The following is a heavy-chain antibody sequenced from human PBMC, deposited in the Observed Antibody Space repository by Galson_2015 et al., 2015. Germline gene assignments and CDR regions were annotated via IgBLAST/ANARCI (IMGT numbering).Heavy chain of an antibody. J-gene: IGHJ5*02. Sequence: SVKVSCKVSGYTLTELSMHWVRQAPGKGLEWMGGFDPEDGETIYAQKFQGRVTMTEDTSTDTAHMELSSLRSEDTAVYYCATVWIVGATTWEGHYNWFDPWGQGTLVTVSS. V-gene: IGHV1-24*01. D-gene: IGHD1-26*01. CDR3: ATVWIVGATTWEGHYNWFDP. CDR2: FDPEDGET. CDR1: GYTLTELS.